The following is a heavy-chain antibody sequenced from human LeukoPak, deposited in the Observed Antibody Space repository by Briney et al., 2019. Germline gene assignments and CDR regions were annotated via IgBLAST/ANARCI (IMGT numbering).Heavy chain of an antibody. Sequence: XXRQAPGXGXEWMGGIIPIFGTANYAQKFQGRVTITADESTSTAYMELSSLRSEDTAVYYCARDRGLYDVIWGQGTMVTVSS. D-gene: IGHD3-16*01. J-gene: IGHJ3*02. V-gene: IGHV1-69*01. CDR3: ARDRGLYDVI. CDR2: IIPIFGTA.